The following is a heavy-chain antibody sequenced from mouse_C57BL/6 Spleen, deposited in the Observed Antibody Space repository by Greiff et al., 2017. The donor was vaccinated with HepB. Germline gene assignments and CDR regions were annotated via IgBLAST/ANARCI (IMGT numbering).Heavy chain of an antibody. CDR2: INYDGSST. CDR3: ARDPGYYWYFDV. J-gene: IGHJ1*03. V-gene: IGHV5-16*01. Sequence: EVQVVESEGGLVQPGSSMKLSCTASGFTFSDYYMAWVRQVPEKGLEWVANINYDGSSTYYLDSLKSRFIISRDNAKNILYLQMSSLKSEDTATYYCARDPGYYWYFDVWGTGTTVTVSS. CDR1: GFTFSDYY.